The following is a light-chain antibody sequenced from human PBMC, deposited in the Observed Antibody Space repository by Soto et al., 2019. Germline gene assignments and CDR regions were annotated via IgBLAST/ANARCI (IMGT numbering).Light chain of an antibody. CDR2: KVD. CDR1: SSDLGGLNN. J-gene: IGLJ3*02. Sequence: QSALTQPASVSGSPGQSITIPCSGRSSDLGGLNNVSWYQQHPGKVPKLIIYKVDNRPSGISDRFSASKSGNTASLTISGLQAEDEAHYYCSSYTTVPSPQWVFAGGTKLTVL. V-gene: IGLV2-14*01. CDR3: SSYTTVPSPQWV.